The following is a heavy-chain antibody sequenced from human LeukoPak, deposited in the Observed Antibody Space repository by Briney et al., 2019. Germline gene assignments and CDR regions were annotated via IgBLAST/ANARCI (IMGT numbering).Heavy chain of an antibody. CDR1: GFTLSSYE. J-gene: IGHJ4*02. CDR2: IEYGESTT. V-gene: IGHV3-23*01. CDR3: ARNSGWYGIS. D-gene: IGHD6-19*01. Sequence: PGGSLRLSCMVSGFTLSSYEMSWIRQAPGKGLEWVSSIEYGESTTHYADSERGRFTISRDNYKNTLYLQLTSLSDDDTAVYFCARNSGWYGISWGQGTLVIVSS.